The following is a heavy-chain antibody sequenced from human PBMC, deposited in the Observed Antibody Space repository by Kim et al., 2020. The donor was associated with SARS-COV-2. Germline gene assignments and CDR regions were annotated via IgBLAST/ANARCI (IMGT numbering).Heavy chain of an antibody. V-gene: IGHV5-51*01. CDR2: IYPGDSDT. CDR3: ARSSYDSSGYYPGTFDY. D-gene: IGHD3-22*01. CDR1: GYSFTSYW. Sequence: GESLKISCKGSGYSFTSYWIGWVRQMPGKGLEWLGIIYPGDSDTRYSPSFQGQVTISADKSISTAYLQWSSLKASDTAMYYCARSSYDSSGYYPGTFDYWGQGTLVTVSS. J-gene: IGHJ4*02.